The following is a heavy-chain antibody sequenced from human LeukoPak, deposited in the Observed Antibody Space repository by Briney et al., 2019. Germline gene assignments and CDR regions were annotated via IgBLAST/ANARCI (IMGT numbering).Heavy chain of an antibody. D-gene: IGHD3-10*01. V-gene: IGHV4-39*07. CDR1: GGSISSSSYY. Sequence: SETLSLTCTVSGGSISSSSYYWGWIRQPPGKGLEWIGSIYYSGSTYYNPSLKSRVTISVDTSKNQFSLKLSSVTAADTAVYYCARHRAYYYGSGSCRFDYWGQGTLVTVSS. CDR2: IYYSGST. J-gene: IGHJ4*02. CDR3: ARHRAYYYGSGSCRFDY.